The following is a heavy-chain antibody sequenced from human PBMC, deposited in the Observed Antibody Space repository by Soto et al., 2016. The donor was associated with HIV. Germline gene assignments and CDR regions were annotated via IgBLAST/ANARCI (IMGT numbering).Heavy chain of an antibody. D-gene: IGHD6-13*01. CDR3: ARARDSYSSSWYLFDY. CDR2: INPSGGTT. Sequence: QVQLVQSGAEVKKPGASVKVSCKASGYTFTSYQMHWVRQAPGQGLEWMGIINPSGGTTRYAQKFQGRVTVTRDTSTSTVYMELSSLSSEDTAVYYCARARDSYSSSWYLFDYWGQGTLVTVSS. CDR1: GYTFTSYQ. J-gene: IGHJ4*02. V-gene: IGHV1-46*01.